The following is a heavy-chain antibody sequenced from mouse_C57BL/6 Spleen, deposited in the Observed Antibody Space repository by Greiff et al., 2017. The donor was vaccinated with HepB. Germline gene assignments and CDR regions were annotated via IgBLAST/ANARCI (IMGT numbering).Heavy chain of an antibody. V-gene: IGHV1-82*01. CDR2: IYPGDGDT. CDR1: GYAFSSSW. CDR3: ARSLYYGSSPDY. J-gene: IGHJ2*01. Sequence: QVQLQQSGPELVKPGASVKISCKASGYAFSSSWMNWVKQRPGKGLEWIGRIYPGDGDTNYNGKFKGKATLTADKSSSTAYMQLSSLTSEDSAVYFCARSLYYGSSPDYWGQGTTLTVSS. D-gene: IGHD1-1*01.